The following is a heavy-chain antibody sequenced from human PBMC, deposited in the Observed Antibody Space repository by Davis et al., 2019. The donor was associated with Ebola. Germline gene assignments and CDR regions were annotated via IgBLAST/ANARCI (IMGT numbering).Heavy chain of an antibody. CDR2: ISAYNGNT. Sequence: ASVKVSCKPSGYIFTSYGISWVRQAPGQGLEWMGWISAYNGNTNYAQILQGRVTMTTDTSTGTAYMELRSLRSDDTAVYFCARTSIVGTTTTASDIWGQGTMVTVSS. J-gene: IGHJ3*02. CDR1: GYIFTSYG. V-gene: IGHV1-18*01. D-gene: IGHD1-26*01. CDR3: ARTSIVGTTTTASDI.